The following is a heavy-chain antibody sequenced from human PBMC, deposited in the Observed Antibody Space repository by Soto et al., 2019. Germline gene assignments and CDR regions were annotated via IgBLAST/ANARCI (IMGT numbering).Heavy chain of an antibody. CDR3: AKDFLEEPDYGMDV. J-gene: IGHJ6*02. Sequence: GGSLRLSCAASGFTFSSYSMNWVRQAPGKGLEWVSYISSSSSTIYYADSVKGRFTISRDNAKNSLYLQMNSLRAEDTAVYYCAKDFLEEPDYGMDVWGQGTTVTVSS. CDR2: ISSSSSTI. CDR1: GFTFSSYS. V-gene: IGHV3-48*01.